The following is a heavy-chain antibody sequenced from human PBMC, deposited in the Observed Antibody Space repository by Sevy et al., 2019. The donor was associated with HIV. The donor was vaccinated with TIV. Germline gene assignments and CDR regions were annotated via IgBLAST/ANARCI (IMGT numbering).Heavy chain of an antibody. D-gene: IGHD6-19*01. Sequence: SETLSLTCAVYGGSFSGYYWSWIRQPPGKGLEWIGEINHSGSTNYNPSLKSRVTISVDTSKNQFFLKLSSVTAADTAVYYCAGGGVAGHDGFDIWGQGTMVTVSS. CDR3: AGGGVAGHDGFDI. J-gene: IGHJ3*02. V-gene: IGHV4-34*01. CDR2: INHSGST. CDR1: GGSFSGYY.